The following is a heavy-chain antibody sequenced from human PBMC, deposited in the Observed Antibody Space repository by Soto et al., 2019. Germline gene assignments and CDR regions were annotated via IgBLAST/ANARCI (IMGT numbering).Heavy chain of an antibody. CDR2: VSDSGGST. CDR1: GFTFSSYA. D-gene: IGHD3-9*01. Sequence: PGGSLRLSCAASGFTFSSYAMSWVRQAPGRGLEWVSGVSDSGGSTYYADSVKGRFTISRDNSKNTLYLQMNSLRAEDTAVYYCAKSHYDILTNIDYWGQGTLVTVSS. V-gene: IGHV3-23*01. J-gene: IGHJ4*02. CDR3: AKSHYDILTNIDY.